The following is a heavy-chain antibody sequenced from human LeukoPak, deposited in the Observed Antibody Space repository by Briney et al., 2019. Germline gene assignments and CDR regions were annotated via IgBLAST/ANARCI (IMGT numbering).Heavy chain of an antibody. CDR2: IKQDGSEK. J-gene: IGHJ4*02. CDR1: GFTFSSYW. Sequence: GGSLRLSSAASGFTFSSYWMSWVRQAPGKGLEWVANIKQDGSEKYYVDSVKGRFTISRDDSKNTLYLQMNSLRAEDTAVYYCAKSGLNRFDYWGQGTLVIVSS. CDR3: AKSGLNRFDY. D-gene: IGHD2-15*01. V-gene: IGHV3-7*03.